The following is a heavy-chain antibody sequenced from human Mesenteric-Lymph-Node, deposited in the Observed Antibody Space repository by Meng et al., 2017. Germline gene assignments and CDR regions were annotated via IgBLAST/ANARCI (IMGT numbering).Heavy chain of an antibody. V-gene: IGHV4-38-2*02. CDR3: ARDDWGGVNYYAMDV. D-gene: IGHD3-9*01. Sequence: SETLSLTCAVSGYSISSDYHWGWNRQSPGTGLEWIGSIYHRGSTYYTPSLKSRVTISVDTSKNQFSLKLSSVTAADTAVYYCARDDWGGVNYYAMDVWGQGTSVTVSS. CDR1: GYSISSDYH. CDR2: IYHRGST. J-gene: IGHJ6*02.